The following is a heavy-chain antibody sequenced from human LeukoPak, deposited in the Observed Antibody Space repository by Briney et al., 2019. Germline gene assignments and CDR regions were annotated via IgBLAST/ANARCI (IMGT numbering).Heavy chain of an antibody. CDR3: AREGLYYYDSSGRPHYYFDY. D-gene: IGHD3-22*01. J-gene: IGHJ4*02. V-gene: IGHV1-46*01. CDR1: GYSFTSYY. CDR2: INPSGGST. Sequence: ASVKVSCKASGYSFTSYYIHWVRQAPGQGLEWMGIINPSGGSTSSAQRFQGRVTMTRDTSTSTVYMELSSLRSEDTAVYYCAREGLYYYDSSGRPHYYFDYWGQGTLVTVSS.